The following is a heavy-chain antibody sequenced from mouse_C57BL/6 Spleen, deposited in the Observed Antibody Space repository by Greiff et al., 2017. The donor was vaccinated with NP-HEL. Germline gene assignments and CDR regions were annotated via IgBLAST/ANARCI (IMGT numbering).Heavy chain of an antibody. J-gene: IGHJ3*01. CDR2: INPSSGYT. CDR1: GYTFTSYW. V-gene: IGHV1-7*01. Sequence: QVQLKQSGAELAKPGASVKLSCKASGYTFTSYWMHWVKQRPGQGLEWIGYINPSSGYTKYNQKFKDKATLTADKSSSTAYMQLSSLTYEDSAVYYGANYDYDERSWFAYWGQGTLVTVSA. CDR3: ANYDYDERSWFAY. D-gene: IGHD2-4*01.